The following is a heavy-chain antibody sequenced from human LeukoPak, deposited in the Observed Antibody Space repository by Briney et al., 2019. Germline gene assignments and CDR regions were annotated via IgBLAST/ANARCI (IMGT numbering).Heavy chain of an antibody. V-gene: IGHV1-69*13. Sequence: SVKVSCKASGGTFSSYAISWVRQAPRQGLEWMGGIIPIFGTANYAQKFQGRVTITADESTSTAYMELSSLRSEDTAVYYCARRSSSSTSSMGFDPWGQGXLXTVSS. CDR1: GGTFSSYA. J-gene: IGHJ5*02. CDR2: IIPIFGTA. D-gene: IGHD2-2*01. CDR3: ARRSSSSTSSMGFDP.